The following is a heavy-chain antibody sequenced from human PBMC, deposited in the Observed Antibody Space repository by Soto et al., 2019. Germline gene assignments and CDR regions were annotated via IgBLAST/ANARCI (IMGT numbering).Heavy chain of an antibody. V-gene: IGHV1-2*02. Sequence: QVQLVQSGAEVKKPGASVKVSCKASGYTFTGYYMHWVRQAPGQGLEWMGWINPKSGGTNYAQKFQGRVTMTRDTSISTAYMELSRLRSDDTAVYYCARGSAAGATTDFDDWGQGTLVTVSS. CDR1: GYTFTGYY. J-gene: IGHJ4*02. CDR2: INPKSGGT. CDR3: ARGSAAGATTDFDD. D-gene: IGHD6-19*01.